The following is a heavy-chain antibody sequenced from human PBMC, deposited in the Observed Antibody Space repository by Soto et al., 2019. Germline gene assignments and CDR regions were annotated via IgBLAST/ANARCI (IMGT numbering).Heavy chain of an antibody. CDR2: IRSKAYSGTT. J-gene: IGHJ6*02. V-gene: IGHV3-49*03. CDR1: GFKFGDYA. CDR3: TRHRTPFGVVKTYYYGMDV. Sequence: SLRLSCTSSGFKFGDYALSWFRQAPGKGLEGGGFIRSKAYSGTTEYAASVKGRFTISRDDYKSIAYLQMNSLKTEDTAVYYCTRHRTPFGVVKTYYYGMDVWGQGTTVTVSS. D-gene: IGHD3-3*01.